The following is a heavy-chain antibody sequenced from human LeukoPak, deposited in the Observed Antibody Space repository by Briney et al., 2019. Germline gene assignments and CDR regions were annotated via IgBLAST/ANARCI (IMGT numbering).Heavy chain of an antibody. Sequence: SETLSFTCTVPGGSMNSYYWTWIRQPAGKGLEWIGRIYSSGSTNYNPSLKSRDSMSVDTSKNQFSLKLTSVTAADTAVYYCARGGKATVVTMWGQGILVTVSS. V-gene: IGHV4-4*07. J-gene: IGHJ4*02. CDR3: ARGGKATVVTM. D-gene: IGHD4-23*01. CDR2: IYSSGST. CDR1: GGSMNSYY.